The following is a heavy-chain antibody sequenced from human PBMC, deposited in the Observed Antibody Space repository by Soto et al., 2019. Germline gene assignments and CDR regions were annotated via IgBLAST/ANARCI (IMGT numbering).Heavy chain of an antibody. CDR2: ISYDGSNK. J-gene: IGHJ4*02. CDR3: ANGGSYDFWSGYQNDY. D-gene: IGHD3-3*01. CDR1: GFTFSSYG. V-gene: IGHV3-30*18. Sequence: GGSLRLSCAASGFTFSSYGMHWVRQAPGKGLEWVAVISYDGSNKYYADSVKGRFTISRDNSKNTLYLQMNSLRAEDTAVYYCANGGSYDFWSGYQNDYWGQGTLVTVSS.